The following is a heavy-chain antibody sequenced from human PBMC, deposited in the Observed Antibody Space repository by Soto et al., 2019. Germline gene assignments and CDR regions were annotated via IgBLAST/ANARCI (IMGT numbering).Heavy chain of an antibody. J-gene: IGHJ6*02. D-gene: IGHD3-22*01. Sequence: GGSLRLSCAASGFTVSSNYMSWVRQAPGKGLEWVSVIYSGGSTYYADSVKGRFTISRDNSKNTLYLQMNSLRAEDTAVYYCARDHGNYYDSSGYYWALRPYGMDVWGQGTTVTVSS. V-gene: IGHV3-53*01. CDR2: IYSGGST. CDR1: GFTVSSNY. CDR3: ARDHGNYYDSSGYYWALRPYGMDV.